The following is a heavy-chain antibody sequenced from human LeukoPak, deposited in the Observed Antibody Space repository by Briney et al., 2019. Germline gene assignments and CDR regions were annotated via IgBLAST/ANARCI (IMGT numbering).Heavy chain of an antibody. D-gene: IGHD4-23*01. Sequence: PSETLSLTCTVSGGSISSGGYYWSWIRQHPGKGLEWIGYIYYSGSTNYNPSLKSRVTISVDTSKNQFSLKLSSVTAADTAVYYCARFGLRGSVVDYWGQGTLVTVSS. J-gene: IGHJ4*02. CDR2: IYYSGST. CDR1: GGSISSGGYY. CDR3: ARFGLRGSVVDY. V-gene: IGHV4-61*08.